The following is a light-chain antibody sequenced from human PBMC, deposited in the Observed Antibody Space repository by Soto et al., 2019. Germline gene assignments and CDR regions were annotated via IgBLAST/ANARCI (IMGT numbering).Light chain of an antibody. Sequence: DIQMTQSPSSVSASVGDRVTITCRATQDIRTSLGWYQQKPGEAPKLLIYLSSTFAAGVPARFSGSGSGTDFTLAISSLQPEDFATYFCQPAHSFPRTFGGGTKVESK. CDR3: QPAHSFPRT. CDR2: LSS. J-gene: IGKJ4*02. CDR1: QDIRTS. V-gene: IGKV1-12*01.